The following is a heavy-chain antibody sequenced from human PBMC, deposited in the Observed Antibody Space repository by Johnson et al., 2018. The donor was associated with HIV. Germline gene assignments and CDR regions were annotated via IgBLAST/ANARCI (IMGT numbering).Heavy chain of an antibody. J-gene: IGHJ3*02. Sequence: MLLVESGGGLVQPGGSLRLSCAASGFTFSSYAMSWVRQAPGKGLEWVANIKHDGSEEYYVASVRGRFTISRDNAKNSLYLQMNSLRAEDTAVYYCVRPAAAGRDDAFDILGQGTMVIVSS. D-gene: IGHD6-13*01. CDR3: VRPAAAGRDDAFDI. CDR2: IKHDGSEE. CDR1: GFTFSSYA. V-gene: IGHV3-7*01.